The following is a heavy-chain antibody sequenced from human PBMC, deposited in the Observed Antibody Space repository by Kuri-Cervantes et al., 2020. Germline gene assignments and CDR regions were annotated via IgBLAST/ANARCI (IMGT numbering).Heavy chain of an antibody. D-gene: IGHD3-22*01. CDR2: TYYRSKWYN. CDR1: GDSVSSNSAA. CDR3: AGDYDSSGNFDY. V-gene: IGHV6-1*01. Sequence: TLRLTCAITGDSVSSNSAAWNWIRQSPSRGLEWLGRTYYRSKWYNDYAVSVKSRITINPDTSKNQFSLQLNSVTPEDTAVYYCAGDYDSSGNFDYWGQGTLVTVSS. J-gene: IGHJ4*02.